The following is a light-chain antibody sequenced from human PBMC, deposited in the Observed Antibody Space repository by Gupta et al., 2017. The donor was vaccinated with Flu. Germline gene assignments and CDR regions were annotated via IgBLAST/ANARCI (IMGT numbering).Light chain of an antibody. CDR1: NY. CDR2: ENG. Sequence: SAAPGQTVTISCPGRNYVSWYQQFPGAAPRLLMYENGTRPSRIPDRFSASKSGTSATLGITGVRTGDEADYYCGAWQTSLSVGVFGGGTKLTVL. CDR3: GAWQTSLSVGV. V-gene: IGLV1-51*02. J-gene: IGLJ3*02.